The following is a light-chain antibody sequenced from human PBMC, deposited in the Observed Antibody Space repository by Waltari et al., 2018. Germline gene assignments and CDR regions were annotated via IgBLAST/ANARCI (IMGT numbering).Light chain of an antibody. CDR1: QRVLHPPNSKNY. Sequence: DIVVTQSPDSLAVSLGERATIHCKSSQRVLHPPNSKNYLGWYQQKPGQPPKLLFYWASTRESGVPDRFSASGSGTDFTLTISSLQAEDVAVYYCQQYNNWRPTWTFGQGTKVEIK. J-gene: IGKJ1*01. CDR3: QQYNNWRPTWT. V-gene: IGKV4-1*01. CDR2: WAS.